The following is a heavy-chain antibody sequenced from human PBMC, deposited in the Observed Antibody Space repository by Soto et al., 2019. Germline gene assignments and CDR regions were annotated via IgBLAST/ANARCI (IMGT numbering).Heavy chain of an antibody. D-gene: IGHD3-16*01. CDR2: ITGSSDYT. CDR3: AKEQTTSAHYALDY. J-gene: IGHJ4*02. Sequence: GGSLRLSCEASGFIFSSYAMNWVRQAPGKGLQWVSSITGSSDYTSYIASVKGRFTISRDNSKNTLYLQMNSLRAEDTAVYFCAKEQTTSAHYALDYWSQGTLVTVSS. V-gene: IGHV3-23*01. CDR1: GFIFSSYA.